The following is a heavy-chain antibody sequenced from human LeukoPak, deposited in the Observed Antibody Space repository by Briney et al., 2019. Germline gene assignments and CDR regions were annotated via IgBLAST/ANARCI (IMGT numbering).Heavy chain of an antibody. CDR2: IYYSGST. CDR3: ARGRPRGLGTFDY. Sequence: SETLSLTCTVSGGSVSSGSYYWSWIRQPPGKGLEWIGYIYYSGSTNYNPSLKSRVTISVDTSKNQFSLKLSSVTAADTAVYYCARGRPRGLGTFDYWGQGTLVTVSS. J-gene: IGHJ4*02. V-gene: IGHV4-61*01. D-gene: IGHD3-10*01. CDR1: GGSVSSGSYY.